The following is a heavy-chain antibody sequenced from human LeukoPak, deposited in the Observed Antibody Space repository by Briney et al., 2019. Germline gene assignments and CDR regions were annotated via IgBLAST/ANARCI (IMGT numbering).Heavy chain of an antibody. CDR2: IYYSGST. V-gene: IGHV4-31*03. Sequence: PSETLSLTCTVSGGSISSAGYYWSWIRQHPGKGLEWIGYIYYSGSTYYNPSLKSRVTISVDTSKDQFSLKLSSVTAADTAVYYCARVRLQVVITLRGAFDIWGQGTIVTVSS. CDR1: GGSISSAGYY. D-gene: IGHD3-22*01. J-gene: IGHJ3*02. CDR3: ARVRLQVVITLRGAFDI.